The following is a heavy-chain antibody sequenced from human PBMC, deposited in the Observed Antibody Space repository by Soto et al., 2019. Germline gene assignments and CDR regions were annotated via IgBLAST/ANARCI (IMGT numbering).Heavy chain of an antibody. D-gene: IGHD2-15*01. V-gene: IGHV3-74*01. CDR3: TRAAHRPRTPYFDY. CDR2: INSDGSST. J-gene: IGHJ4*02. CDR1: GFTFSSYW. Sequence: PGGSLRLSCAASGFTFSSYWMHWVRQAPGKGLVWVSRINSDGSSTSYADSVKGRFTISRDNAKNTLYLQMNSLRAEDTAVYYCTRAAHRPRTPYFDYSGQGTLVTVSS.